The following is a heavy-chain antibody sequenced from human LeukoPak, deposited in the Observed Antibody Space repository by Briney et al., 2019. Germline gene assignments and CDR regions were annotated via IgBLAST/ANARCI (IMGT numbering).Heavy chain of an antibody. Sequence: GGSLRLSCAASGFTFSSYAMSWVRQAPGKGLEWVSVISASGGSTYYADSVKGRFTISRDNSKNTLYLQMDSLRAVDTAVYYCAKSRWVRAIITGEINFDYWGQGTLVTVSS. CDR1: GFTFSSYA. CDR2: ISASGGST. J-gene: IGHJ4*02. CDR3: AKSRWVRAIITGEINFDY. V-gene: IGHV3-23*01. D-gene: IGHD3-10*01.